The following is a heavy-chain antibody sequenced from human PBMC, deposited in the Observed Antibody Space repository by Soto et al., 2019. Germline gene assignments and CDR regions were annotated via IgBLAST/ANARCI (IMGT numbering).Heavy chain of an antibody. Sequence: SVKVSCTASGGTFSSYTISWVRQAPGQGLEWMGRIIPILGIANYAQKFQGRVTITADKSTSTAYMELSSLRSEDTAVYYCARYGDSDAFDIWGQGTMVTVSS. V-gene: IGHV1-69*02. J-gene: IGHJ3*02. CDR3: ARYGDSDAFDI. CDR2: IIPILGIA. D-gene: IGHD4-17*01. CDR1: GGTFSSYT.